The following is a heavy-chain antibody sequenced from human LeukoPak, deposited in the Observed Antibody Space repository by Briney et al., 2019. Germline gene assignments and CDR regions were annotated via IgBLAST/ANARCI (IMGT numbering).Heavy chain of an antibody. D-gene: IGHD3-9*01. Sequence: PGGSLRLSCAASGFTFSSYGMHWVRQAPGKGLEWVAVISYDGSNKYYADSVKGRFTISRDNSKNTLYLQMNSLRAEDTAVYYCAKDGYEYYDILTGPDYWGQGTLVTVSS. J-gene: IGHJ4*02. CDR3: AKDGYEYYDILTGPDY. V-gene: IGHV3-30*18. CDR1: GFTFSSYG. CDR2: ISYDGSNK.